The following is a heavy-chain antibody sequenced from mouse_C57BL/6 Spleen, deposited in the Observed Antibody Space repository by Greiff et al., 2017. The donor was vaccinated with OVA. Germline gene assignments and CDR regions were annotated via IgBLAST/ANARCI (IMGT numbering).Heavy chain of an antibody. CDR1: GYTFTSYW. CDR2: INPSNGGT. Sequence: QVQLQQPGTELVKPGASVKLSCKASGYTFTSYWMHWVKQRPGQGLEWIGNINPSNGGTNYNEKFKGKATLTADKSSSTAYMQLSSLTSEDSAVYYCAREGVGHAMDYWGQGTSVTVSS. J-gene: IGHJ4*01. V-gene: IGHV1-53*01. CDR3: AREGVGHAMDY. D-gene: IGHD4-1*01.